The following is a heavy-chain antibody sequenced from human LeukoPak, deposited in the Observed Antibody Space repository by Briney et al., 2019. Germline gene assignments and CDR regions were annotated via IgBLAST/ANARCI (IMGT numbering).Heavy chain of an antibody. CDR1: GYTFTGYY. CDR2: INPGNGGT. Sequence: ASVKVSCKASGYTFTGYYMHWVRQAPGQGLEWMGWINPGNGGTNYAQKFQGRVTMTRDMSISTAYMELSRLRSDDTAVYYCARDPSNSGYDYLYYFDYWGQGTLVTVSS. D-gene: IGHD5-12*01. J-gene: IGHJ4*02. CDR3: ARDPSNSGYDYLYYFDY. V-gene: IGHV1-2*02.